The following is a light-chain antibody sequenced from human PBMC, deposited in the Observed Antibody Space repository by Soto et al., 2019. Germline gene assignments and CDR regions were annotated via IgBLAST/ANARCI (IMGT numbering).Light chain of an antibody. CDR2: EVN. CDR3: SSYSISTAYL. CDR1: SSDVGGYDY. J-gene: IGLJ1*01. Sequence: QSVLTQPASVSGSPGQSITISCTGTSSDVGGYDYVSWYQLHPGKAPKLMVFEVNNRPSGVSYRFSGSKSGNTASLTVSGLQAEYLADYFCSSYSISTAYLFGTGTKVAVL. V-gene: IGLV2-14*01.